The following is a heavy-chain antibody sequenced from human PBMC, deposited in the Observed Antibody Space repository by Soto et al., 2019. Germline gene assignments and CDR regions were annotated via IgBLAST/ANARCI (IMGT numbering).Heavy chain of an antibody. CDR1: GFTFSSYA. V-gene: IGHV3-23*01. CDR3: AKIALSGDYDELGAFDI. J-gene: IGHJ3*02. CDR2: ISGSGGST. Sequence: GESLKISCAASGFTFSSYAMSWVRQAPGKGLEWVSAISGSGGSTYYADSVKGRFTISRDNSKNTLYLQMNSLRAEDTAVYYCAKIALSGDYDELGAFDIWGQGTMVTVSS. D-gene: IGHD4-17*01.